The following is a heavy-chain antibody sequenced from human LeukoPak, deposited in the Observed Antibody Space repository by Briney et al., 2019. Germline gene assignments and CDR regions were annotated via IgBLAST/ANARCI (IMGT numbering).Heavy chain of an antibody. V-gene: IGHV3-7*01. CDR1: GFTFSTSW. CDR3: ARFSLYDNSGYYSWLFVF. J-gene: IGHJ4*02. Sequence: PGGSLRLSCAASGFTFSTSWMSWGRQAPGKGLEWGANIKQDGSAKYYVDSVKGRLPISRANAKNSLYLQMNSLRAEDTAVYYCARFSLYDNSGYYSWLFVFWGQGTLVTVCS. D-gene: IGHD3-22*01. CDR2: IKQDGSAK.